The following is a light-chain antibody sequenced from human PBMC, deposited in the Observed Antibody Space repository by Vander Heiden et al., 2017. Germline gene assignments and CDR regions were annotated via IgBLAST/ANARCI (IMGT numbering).Light chain of an antibody. CDR3: LLYYSGPRV. V-gene: IGLV7-46*01. CDR2: DTN. J-gene: IGLJ1*01. Sequence: QAVVTQEPSLTVSPGETVTLTCGSSTGAVTSGHYPYWFQQKPGQAPRALIYDTNNQYSWTPARFSGSLLGGKAALTLSGAQPEDEADYYCLLYYSGPRVFGTGTKVTVL. CDR1: TGAVTSGHY.